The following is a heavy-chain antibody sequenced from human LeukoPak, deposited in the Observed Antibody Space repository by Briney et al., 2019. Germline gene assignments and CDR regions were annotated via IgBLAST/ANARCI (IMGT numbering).Heavy chain of an antibody. V-gene: IGHV3-30*18. CDR1: GFTFSSYG. D-gene: IGHD5-18*01. CDR3: AKDNKRYSYDY. CDR2: ISDDGTNK. J-gene: IGHJ4*02. Sequence: GGSLRLSCAASGFTFSSYGMHWVRQGPGKGLEWVAVISDDGTNKYYTDSVKGRFTISRDSSKSTLFLQMNSLRVEDTAVYYCAKDNKRYSYDYWGQGTLVTVSS.